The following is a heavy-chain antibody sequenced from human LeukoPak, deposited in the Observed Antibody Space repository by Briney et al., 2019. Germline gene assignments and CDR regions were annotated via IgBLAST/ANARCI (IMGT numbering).Heavy chain of an antibody. V-gene: IGHV4-39*01. CDR1: GGSISSSSYH. D-gene: IGHD5-18*01. J-gene: IGHJ6*02. Sequence: SETLSLTCTVSGGSISSSSYHWGWIRQPPGKGLEWIGSIYYSGSTYYNPSLKSRVTISVDTSKNQFSLKLSSVTAADTAVYYCATNGYSYGLYGMDVWGQGTTVTVSS. CDR3: ATNGYSYGLYGMDV. CDR2: IYYSGST.